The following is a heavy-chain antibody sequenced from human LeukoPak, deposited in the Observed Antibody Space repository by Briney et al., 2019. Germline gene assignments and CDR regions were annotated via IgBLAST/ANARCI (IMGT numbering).Heavy chain of an antibody. CDR1: GYTFTDYY. Sequence: ASVKVSCKASGYTFTDYYMHWVRQAPGQGLEWVGWINSNSGGTNYAQKFQGRVTMTRGTSISAAYMELSRLTSDDAAVYYCARSDASGWKDFWGQGTLVTVSS. D-gene: IGHD6-19*01. V-gene: IGHV1-2*02. J-gene: IGHJ4*02. CDR2: INSNSGGT. CDR3: ARSDASGWKDF.